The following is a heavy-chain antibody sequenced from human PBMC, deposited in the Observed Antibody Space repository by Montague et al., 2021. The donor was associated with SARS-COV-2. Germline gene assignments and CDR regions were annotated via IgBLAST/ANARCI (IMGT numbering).Heavy chain of an antibody. Sequence: SLRLSCAASGFTFSRYSMNWVRQAPGKGLEWVSSISSSSSYIYYADSVKGRFTISRDNAKNSLYLQMNSLRAEDTAVYYCARDSGRYYDFWSGYYNSHYYYYMDVWGKGTTVTVSS. CDR1: GFTFSRYS. CDR2: ISSSSSYI. D-gene: IGHD3-3*01. V-gene: IGHV3-21*01. CDR3: ARDSGRYYDFWSGYYNSHYYYYMDV. J-gene: IGHJ6*03.